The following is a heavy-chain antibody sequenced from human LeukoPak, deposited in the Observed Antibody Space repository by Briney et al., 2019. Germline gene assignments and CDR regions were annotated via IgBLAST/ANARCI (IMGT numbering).Heavy chain of an antibody. CDR1: AFTFSTYW. Sequence: GSLRLSCAASAFTFSTYWMSWVRQAPGKGLEWVANIKQDGGEKYYVDSVKGRFTISRDNAKDSLYLQMNSLRAEDTAVYYCARARFSYGHYYFDYWGQGTLVTVSS. D-gene: IGHD5-18*01. CDR2: IKQDGGEK. CDR3: ARARFSYGHYYFDY. V-gene: IGHV3-7*04. J-gene: IGHJ4*02.